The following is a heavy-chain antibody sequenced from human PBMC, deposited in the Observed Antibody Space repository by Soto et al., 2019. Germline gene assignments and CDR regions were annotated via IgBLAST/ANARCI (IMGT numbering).Heavy chain of an antibody. V-gene: IGHV4-39*01. CDR3: ARLSGSYRLSPYYYYGMDV. D-gene: IGHD1-26*01. Sequence: PSGTLSLTCTVSGGSISSSSYYWGWIRQPPGKGLEWIGSIYYSGSTYYNPSLKSRVTTSVDTSKNQFSLKLSSVTAADTAVYYCARLSGSYRLSPYYYYGMDVWGQGTTVTVSS. CDR2: IYYSGST. J-gene: IGHJ6*02. CDR1: GGSISSSSYY.